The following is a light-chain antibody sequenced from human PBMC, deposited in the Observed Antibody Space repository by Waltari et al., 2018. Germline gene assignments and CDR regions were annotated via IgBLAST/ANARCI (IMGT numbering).Light chain of an antibody. Sequence: SYELTQPSSVSVSPGQTARITCSGDVLAKKYARWFQQKPGQAPVLVIYKDSERPSGIPERFSGSSSGTTVTLTISGAQVDDEADYYCYSAAKGVFGGGTKLTVL. J-gene: IGLJ2*01. V-gene: IGLV3-27*01. CDR3: YSAAKGV. CDR1: VLAKKY. CDR2: KDS.